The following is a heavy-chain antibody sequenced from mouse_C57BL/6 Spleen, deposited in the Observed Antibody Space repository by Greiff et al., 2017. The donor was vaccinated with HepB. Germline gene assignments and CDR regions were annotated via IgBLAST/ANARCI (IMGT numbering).Heavy chain of an antibody. CDR2: IGPGSGST. CDR1: GYTFTDYY. Sequence: QVQLQQSGAELVKPGASVKISCKASGYTFTDYYINWVKQRPGQGLEWIGKIGPGSGSTYYNEKFKGKATLTADKSSSTAYMQLSSLTSEDSAVYFCARWMNYYGSSYWYFDVWGTGTTVTVSS. D-gene: IGHD1-1*01. J-gene: IGHJ1*03. V-gene: IGHV1-77*01. CDR3: ARWMNYYGSSYWYFDV.